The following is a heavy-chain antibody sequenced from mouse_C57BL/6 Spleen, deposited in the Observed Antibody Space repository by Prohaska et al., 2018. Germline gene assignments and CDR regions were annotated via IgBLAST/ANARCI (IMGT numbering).Heavy chain of an antibody. J-gene: IGHJ4*01. V-gene: IGHV1-20*01. Sequence: HGKSLEWIGRINPYNGDTFYNQKFKGKATLTVDKSSSTAHMELRSLTSEDSAVYYCARSYYGSSHEYYAMDYWGQGTSVTVSS. CDR2: INPYNGDT. CDR3: ARSYYGSSHEYYAMDY. D-gene: IGHD1-1*01.